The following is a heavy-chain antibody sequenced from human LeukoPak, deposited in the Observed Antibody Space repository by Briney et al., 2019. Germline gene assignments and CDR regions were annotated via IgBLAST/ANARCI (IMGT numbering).Heavy chain of an antibody. CDR3: ASERYNWNYAFDY. CDR1: GFTFSSSS. V-gene: IGHV3-21*01. Sequence: PGGSLRLSCADSGFTFSSSSMNWVRQAPGMGLEWVSSISSGSSYIYYADPLKGRFTVSRDNAKNSLYLQMNSLRAEDTAVYYCASERYNWNYAFDYWGQGILVTVSS. D-gene: IGHD1-7*01. J-gene: IGHJ4*02. CDR2: ISSGSSYI.